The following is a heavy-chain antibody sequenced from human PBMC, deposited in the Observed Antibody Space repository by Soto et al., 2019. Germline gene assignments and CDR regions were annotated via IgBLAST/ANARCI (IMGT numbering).Heavy chain of an antibody. CDR3: ARTPRYYDSSGYQSGSDY. V-gene: IGHV5-10-1*01. D-gene: IGHD3-22*01. J-gene: IGHJ4*02. CDR2: IDPSDSYT. Sequence: GESLKISCKGSGYIFTSYWIGWGLQGPGAGLEWMGRIDPSDSYTNYSPSFQGHVTISADRSISTAYLQWSSLKASDTAMYYCARTPRYYDSSGYQSGSDYWGQGTLVTVSS. CDR1: GYIFTSYW.